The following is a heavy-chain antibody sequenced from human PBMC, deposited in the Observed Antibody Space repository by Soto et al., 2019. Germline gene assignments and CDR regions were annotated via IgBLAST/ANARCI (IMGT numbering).Heavy chain of an antibody. CDR3: AATSLHYFDY. D-gene: IGHD5-12*01. J-gene: IGHJ4*02. CDR2: IYYSGST. CDR1: GGSISSSSYY. V-gene: IGHV4-39*01. Sequence: SETLSLTCTVSGGSISSSSYYWGWIRQPPGKGLEWIGSIYYSGSTYYNPSLKSRVTISVGTSKNQFSLKLSPVTAADTAVYYCAATSLHYFDYWGQGTLVTVSS.